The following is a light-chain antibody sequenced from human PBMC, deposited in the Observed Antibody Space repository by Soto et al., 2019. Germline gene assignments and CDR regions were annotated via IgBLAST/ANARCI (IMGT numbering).Light chain of an antibody. V-gene: IGKV1-39*01. CDR1: QSISSL. CDR3: QQSYFTAGGGFT. J-gene: IGKJ3*01. Sequence: DIQMTQSPSSLSASVGDRVTITCRASQSISSLLSWYQQRPGKAPRLLIYAASSLQSGVPSRFSGSGSGTDFTLTISSLQPEDFAVYYCQQSYFTAGGGFTFGPGTKVDIK. CDR2: AAS.